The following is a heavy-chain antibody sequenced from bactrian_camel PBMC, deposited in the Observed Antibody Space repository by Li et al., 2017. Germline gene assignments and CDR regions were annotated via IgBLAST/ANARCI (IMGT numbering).Heavy chain of an antibody. CDR3: AAEGMLEVAGLWLANEHNY. CDR2: IDSGGTGT. D-gene: IGHD1*01. CDR1: AHFYSSNC. J-gene: IGHJ4*01. Sequence: HVQLVESGGGLVQPGGSLRLSCAASAHFYSSNCMGWFRQAPGKGLEWVSSIDSGGTGTFYVDSVKGRFTISRDNAKNTLNLRLNALKTEDTAVYYCAAEGMLEVAGLWLANEHNYWGQGTQVTV. V-gene: IGHV3S1*01.